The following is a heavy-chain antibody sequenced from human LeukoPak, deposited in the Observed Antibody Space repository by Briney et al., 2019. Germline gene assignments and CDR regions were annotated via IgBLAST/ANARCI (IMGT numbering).Heavy chain of an antibody. CDR1: GYTLSDYY. V-gene: IGHV1-2*02. Sequence: ASVKVSCKAYGYTLSDYYMHRVRQAPGQGLEWMGWINPNSGGTNYAQKFQNRVTMTRDTSISTAYMELGRLRSDDTAVYYCARHYGNDILTESGFDPWGQGTLVTVSS. CDR3: ARHYGNDILTESGFDP. CDR2: INPNSGGT. D-gene: IGHD3-9*01. J-gene: IGHJ5*02.